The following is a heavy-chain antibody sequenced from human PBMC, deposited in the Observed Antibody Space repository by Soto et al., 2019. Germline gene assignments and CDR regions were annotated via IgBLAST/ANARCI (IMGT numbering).Heavy chain of an antibody. CDR3: ARVVPATPNWLDP. CDR1: GGSISSGDYY. D-gene: IGHD2-2*01. Sequence: SETLSLTCTVSGGSISSGDYYWSWIRQPPGKGLEWIGYIYYSGSTYYNPSLKSRVTISVDTSKNQFSLKLSSVTAADTAVYYCARVVPATPNWLDPWGQGTLVTVYS. CDR2: IYYSGST. V-gene: IGHV4-30-4*01. J-gene: IGHJ5*02.